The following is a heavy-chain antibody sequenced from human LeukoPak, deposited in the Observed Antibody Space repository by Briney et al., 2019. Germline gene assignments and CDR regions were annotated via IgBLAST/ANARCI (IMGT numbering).Heavy chain of an antibody. J-gene: IGHJ4*02. V-gene: IGHV4-39*02. D-gene: IGHD2-15*01. CDR3: AKRDDSGGNLVDL. Sequence: SETLSLTCTVSGGSIRSGSHYWVWIRQPPGKGLEWIGSIYYSGSTYYNSSLENRVTISIDTSKNHFSLRLRSPSAADTSVYYCAKRDDSGGNLVDLWGQGTLVTVSS. CDR1: GGSIRSGSHY. CDR2: IYYSGST.